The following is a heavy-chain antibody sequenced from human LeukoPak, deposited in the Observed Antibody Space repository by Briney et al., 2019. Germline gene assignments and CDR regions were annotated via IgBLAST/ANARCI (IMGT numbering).Heavy chain of an antibody. D-gene: IGHD4-17*01. CDR3: ARRGYGDYVGY. Sequence: GASVKVSCKASGYTFTSYDINWVRQAPGQGLEWMGRINPNSGGTNYAQKFQGRVTMTRDTSISTAYMELSRLRSDDTAVYYCARRGYGDYVGYWGQGTLVTVSS. J-gene: IGHJ4*02. CDR2: INPNSGGT. V-gene: IGHV1-2*06. CDR1: GYTFTSYD.